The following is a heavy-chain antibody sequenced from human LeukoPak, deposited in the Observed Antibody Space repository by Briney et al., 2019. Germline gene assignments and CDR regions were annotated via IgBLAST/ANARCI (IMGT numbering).Heavy chain of an antibody. J-gene: IGHJ4*02. V-gene: IGHV1-2*02. Sequence: ASVKVSCKSSGYTFADYYMHWVRQAPGQGLEWMGWINPNGGGTNYAQSFQGRVTMTRDTSIGTAYMELSSLISDDMAIYYCARENNSGWYRKAAFDYWGQGTLVTVTS. CDR3: ARENNSGWYRKAAFDY. CDR1: GYTFADYY. D-gene: IGHD6-19*01. CDR2: INPNGGGT.